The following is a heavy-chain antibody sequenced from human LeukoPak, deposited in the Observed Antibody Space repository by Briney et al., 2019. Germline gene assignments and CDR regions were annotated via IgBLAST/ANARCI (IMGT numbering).Heavy chain of an antibody. CDR3: AKSMTLQWRGFFDL. J-gene: IGHJ2*01. Sequence: GGSLRLSCAASGLTVSSNYMSWVRQAPGKGLEWVSTISDSGANTYYADSVRGRFTISRDNSKNTLYLQKNSLRADDTAIYYCAKSMTLQWRGFFDLWGRGTHVTVSS. CDR2: ISDSGANT. V-gene: IGHV3-23*01. D-gene: IGHD6-19*01. CDR1: GLTVSSNY.